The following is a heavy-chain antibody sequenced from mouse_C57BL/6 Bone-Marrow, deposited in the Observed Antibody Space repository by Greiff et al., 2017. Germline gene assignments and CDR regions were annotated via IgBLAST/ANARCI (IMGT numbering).Heavy chain of an antibody. Sequence: EVQLQESGPGLVKPSQSLSLTCSVTGYSITSGYYWNWIRQFPGNKLEWMGYISYDGSNNYNPSLKNRISITRDTSKIQFFLKLNSVTTEDTATYYCAAFDVWGTGTTVTVSS. V-gene: IGHV3-6*01. J-gene: IGHJ1*03. CDR2: ISYDGSN. CDR1: GYSITSGYY. CDR3: AAFDV.